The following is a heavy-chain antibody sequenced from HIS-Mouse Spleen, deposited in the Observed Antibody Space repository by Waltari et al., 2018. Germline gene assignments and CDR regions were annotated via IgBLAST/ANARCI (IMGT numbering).Heavy chain of an antibody. CDR2: IYYSGST. J-gene: IGHJ2*01. Sequence: QLQLQESGPGLVKPSETLSLTCTVSGCSIRSSSYYWGWIRQPPGKGLEWLGSIYYSGSTYYNPSLKSRVTISVDTSKNQFSLKLSSVTAADTAVYYCAREIPYSSSWYDWYFDLWGRGTLVTVSS. CDR1: GCSIRSSSYY. CDR3: AREIPYSSSWYDWYFDL. D-gene: IGHD6-13*01. V-gene: IGHV4-39*07.